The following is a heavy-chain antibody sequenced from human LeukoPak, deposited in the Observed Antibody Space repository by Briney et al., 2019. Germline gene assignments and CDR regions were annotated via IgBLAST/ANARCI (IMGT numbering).Heavy chain of an antibody. CDR3: AKASYSGSYPERYFQH. CDR2: ISGSGGST. Sequence: PGGSLRLSCAASGFTFSRYWMSWVRQAPGKGLEWVSAISGSGGSTYYADSVKGRFTISRDNSKNTLYLQMNSLRAEDTAVYYCAKASYSGSYPERYFQHWGQGTLVTVSS. D-gene: IGHD1-26*01. V-gene: IGHV3-23*01. J-gene: IGHJ1*01. CDR1: GFTFSRYW.